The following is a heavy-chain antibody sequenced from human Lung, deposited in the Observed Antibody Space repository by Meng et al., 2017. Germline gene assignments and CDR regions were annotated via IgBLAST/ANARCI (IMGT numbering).Heavy chain of an antibody. J-gene: IGHJ4*02. CDR3: ARGPTTMAHDFDY. D-gene: IGHD4-11*01. Sequence: QVHLPQWGAGLLKPSETLSLPCVVSGGSFSDYYWSWIRQPPGKGLEWIGEINHSGSTNYNPSLESRATISVDTSQNNLSLKLSSVTAADSAVYYCARGPTTMAHDFDYWGQGTLVTVSS. CDR1: GGSFSDYY. CDR2: INHSGST. V-gene: IGHV4-34*01.